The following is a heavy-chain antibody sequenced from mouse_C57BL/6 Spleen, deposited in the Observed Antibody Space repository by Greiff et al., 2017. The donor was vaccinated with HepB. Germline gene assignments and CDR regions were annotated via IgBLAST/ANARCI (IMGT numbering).Heavy chain of an antibody. Sequence: EVKVVESGEGLVKPGGSLKLSCAASGFTFSSYAMSWVRQTPEKRLEWVAYISSGGDYIYYADTVKGRFTISRDNARNTLYLQMSSLKSEDTAMYYCTREGGWLFDYWGQGTTLTVSS. D-gene: IGHD1-1*02. J-gene: IGHJ2*01. CDR2: ISSGGDYI. V-gene: IGHV5-9-1*02. CDR3: TREGGWLFDY. CDR1: GFTFSSYA.